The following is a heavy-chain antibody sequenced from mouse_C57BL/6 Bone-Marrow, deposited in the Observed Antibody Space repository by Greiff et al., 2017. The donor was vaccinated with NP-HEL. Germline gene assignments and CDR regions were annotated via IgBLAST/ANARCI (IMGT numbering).Heavy chain of an antibody. CDR2: SRNKANDYTT. Sequence: EVKVVESGGGLVQSGRSLRLSCATSGFTFSDFYMEWVRQAPGKGLEWIAASRNKANDYTTEYSASVKGRFIVSRDTSQSILYLQMNALRAEDTAIYYCARDAYDGYMDYWGQGTSVTVSS. CDR3: ARDAYDGYMDY. CDR1: GFTFSDFY. D-gene: IGHD2-3*01. J-gene: IGHJ4*01. V-gene: IGHV7-1*01.